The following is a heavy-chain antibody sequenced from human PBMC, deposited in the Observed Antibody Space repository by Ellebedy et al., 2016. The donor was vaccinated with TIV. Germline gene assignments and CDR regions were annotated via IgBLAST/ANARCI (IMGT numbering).Heavy chain of an antibody. J-gene: IGHJ6*03. CDR2: IYSGGST. CDR3: AKDPSLPDTMDV. Sequence: GESLKISXAASGFTVSSNYMSWVRQAPGKGLEWVSVIYSGGSTYYADSVKGRFTISRDNSKNTLYLQMNSLRAEDTAVYYCAKDPSLPDTMDVWGKGTTVTVSS. CDR1: GFTVSSNY. V-gene: IGHV3-53*01. D-gene: IGHD1-14*01.